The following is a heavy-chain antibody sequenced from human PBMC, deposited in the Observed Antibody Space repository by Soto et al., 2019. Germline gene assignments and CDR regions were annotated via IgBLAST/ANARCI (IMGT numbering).Heavy chain of an antibody. CDR1: GGSFSVHY. V-gene: IGHV4-34*01. Sequence: SETLSLTCDVYGGSFSVHYWGWIRQPPGKGLEWIGIIHHSGSTYYSPSLKSRVTISIDTSRNRFSLKVTSVTAADTAVYYCARRIEMATMKTGMDVWGQGTTVTVSS. CDR2: IHHSGST. CDR3: ARRIEMATMKTGMDV. J-gene: IGHJ6*02.